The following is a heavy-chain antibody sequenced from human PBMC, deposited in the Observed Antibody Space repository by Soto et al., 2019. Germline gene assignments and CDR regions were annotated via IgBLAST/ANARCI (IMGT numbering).Heavy chain of an antibody. CDR1: GFTADDYA. CDR2: ISSNSDTI. CDR3: GKDMEWGGMTTIHYFDS. J-gene: IGHJ4*02. D-gene: IGHD4-17*01. Sequence: EVQLVESGGGLVQPGRSLRLSCVASGFTADDYAMHWVRQAPGKGLEWVSGISSNSDTIDYADSVKGRFTISRDNAKKFLFLQMKRLRPEEKALYYWGKDMEWGGMTTIHYFDSWGQGTLVTVSS. V-gene: IGHV3-9*02.